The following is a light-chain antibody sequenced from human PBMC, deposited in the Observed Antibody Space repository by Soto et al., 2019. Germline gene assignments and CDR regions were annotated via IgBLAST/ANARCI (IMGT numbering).Light chain of an antibody. J-gene: IGKJ1*01. V-gene: IGKV2-30*02. CDR2: KAS. Sequence: VLTQSPLSLPVTLGQPASISCRSTRSLVHSDGYTYLNWFHQRPGQSPRRLIYKASDRDSGVPDRFSGSGSGADFTLSISRVEADDVGVYYCMQGISFTFGQGTRVEIK. CDR3: MQGISFT. CDR1: RSLVHSDGYTY.